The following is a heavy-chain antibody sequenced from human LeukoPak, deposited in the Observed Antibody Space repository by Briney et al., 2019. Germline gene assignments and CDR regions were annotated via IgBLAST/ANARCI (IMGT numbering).Heavy chain of an antibody. CDR3: ARVGYNSGWYRN. CDR1: GGSVNSGSYY. Sequence: SETLSLTCTVSGGSVNSGSYYWNWIRQPPGKGLEWIGYIYYSGSTNYNPSLKSRVTISVDTSKNQFSLKLSSVTAEDTAVYYCARVGYNSGWYRNWGQGTLVTVSS. J-gene: IGHJ4*02. D-gene: IGHD6-19*01. V-gene: IGHV4-61*01. CDR2: IYYSGST.